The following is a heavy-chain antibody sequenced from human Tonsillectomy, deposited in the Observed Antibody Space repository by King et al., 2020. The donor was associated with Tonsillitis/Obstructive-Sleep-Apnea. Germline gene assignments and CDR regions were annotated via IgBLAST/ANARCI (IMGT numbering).Heavy chain of an antibody. CDR3: ARGLQWERLISGY. J-gene: IGHJ4*01. V-gene: IGHV3-30*04. D-gene: IGHD1-26*01. CDR1: GFTFSSYA. Sequence: QLVQSGGGVVQPGRSLRLSCAASGFTFSSYAMHWVRQAPGKGLEWVAVISYDGSNKYYADSVKGRFTISRDNSKNTLYLQMNSLRAEDTAVYYCARGLQWERLISGYWGHGTLVTVSS. CDR2: ISYDGSNK.